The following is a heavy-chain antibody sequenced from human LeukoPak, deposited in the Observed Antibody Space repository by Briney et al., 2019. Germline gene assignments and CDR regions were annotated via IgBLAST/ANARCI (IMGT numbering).Heavy chain of an antibody. CDR1: GFKFSDYY. V-gene: IGHV3-11*01. Sequence: GGSLRLSCAAYGFKFSDYYMKWIRQAPGKGLEWVSYISPSGASKYSADSVKGRFTISRDNAENSLYLRIDSLRAEDTAIYYCAKVAARVAYNQYYMDAWGKGTSVTVSS. CDR3: AKVAARVAYNQYYMDA. CDR2: ISPSGASK. D-gene: IGHD6-6*01. J-gene: IGHJ6*03.